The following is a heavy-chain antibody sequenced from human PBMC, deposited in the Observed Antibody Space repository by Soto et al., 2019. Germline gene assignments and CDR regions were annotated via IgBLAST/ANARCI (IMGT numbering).Heavy chain of an antibody. CDR1: GFTFGVYA. D-gene: IGHD6-13*01. V-gene: IGHV3-49*03. CDR2: IRSKAYGGTT. J-gene: IGHJ4*02. CDR3: SRYSSSWHIDY. Sequence: GESLKISCTASGFTFGVYAMSWFRQAPGKGLEWVGFIRSKAYGGTTEYAASVKGRFTISRDDSKTIAYLQMNSLKTEDTAVYYCSRYSSSWHIDYWGQGTLVTVPQ.